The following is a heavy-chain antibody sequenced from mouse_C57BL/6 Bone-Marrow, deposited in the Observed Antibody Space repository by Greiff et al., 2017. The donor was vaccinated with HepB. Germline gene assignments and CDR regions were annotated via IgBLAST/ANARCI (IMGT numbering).Heavy chain of an antibody. D-gene: IGHD1-1*01. J-gene: IGHJ1*03. CDR2: ISSGGDYI. Sequence: EVQRVESGEGLVKPGGSLKLSCAASGFTFSSYAMSWVRQTPEKRLEWVAYISSGGDYIYYADTVKGRFTISRDNARNTLYLQMSSMKSEDTAMYYCTRDCYYGSSYYYWYFDVWGTGTTVTVSS. CDR3: TRDCYYGSSYYYWYFDV. V-gene: IGHV5-9-1*02. CDR1: GFTFSSYA.